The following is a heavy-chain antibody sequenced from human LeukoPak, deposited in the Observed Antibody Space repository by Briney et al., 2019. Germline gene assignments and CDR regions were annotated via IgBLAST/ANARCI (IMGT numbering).Heavy chain of an antibody. CDR2: IYTSGST. CDR3: ARDGCSSTSCYVFDY. J-gene: IGHJ4*02. CDR1: GGSISSYY. D-gene: IGHD2-2*01. V-gene: IGHV4-4*07. Sequence: SETLSLTCTVSGGSISSYYWSWIRQPAGKGLEWIGRIYTSGSTNYNPSFKSRVTMSVDTSKNQFSLKLSSVTAADTAVYYCARDGCSSTSCYVFDYWGQGTLVTVSS.